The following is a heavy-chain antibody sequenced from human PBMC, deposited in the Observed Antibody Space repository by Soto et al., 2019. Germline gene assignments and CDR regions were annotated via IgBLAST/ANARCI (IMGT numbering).Heavy chain of an antibody. V-gene: IGHV3-30*09. D-gene: IGHD6-19*01. CDR3: ARDIGYSSGWYTRAFGF. J-gene: IGHJ4*02. CDR2: LSYDGVIK. CDR1: GFNFSTYA. Sequence: GGSLRLSCAASGFNFSTYAMHWVRQAPGKGLEWLAVLSYDGVIKYYANSVKGRFAVSRDNSKNTLYLQLDSLRPVDTALYYCARDIGYSSGWYTRAFGFWGQGALVTVSS.